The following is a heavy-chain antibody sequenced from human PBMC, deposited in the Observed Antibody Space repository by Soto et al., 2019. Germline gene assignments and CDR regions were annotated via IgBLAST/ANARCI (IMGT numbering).Heavy chain of an antibody. CDR1: GFTFSSYA. Sequence: EVQLLESGGGLVQPGGSLRLSCAASGFTFSSYAISWVRQAPGKGLEWVSVISGSGDSTYYADSVRGRFTISRDNSKNTLYLQMNSLRADDTAVYYCAKDRDGAAAGPTKFYGMDVWGQGTTVTVSS. D-gene: IGHD6-13*01. J-gene: IGHJ6*02. CDR3: AKDRDGAAAGPTKFYGMDV. V-gene: IGHV3-23*01. CDR2: ISGSGDST.